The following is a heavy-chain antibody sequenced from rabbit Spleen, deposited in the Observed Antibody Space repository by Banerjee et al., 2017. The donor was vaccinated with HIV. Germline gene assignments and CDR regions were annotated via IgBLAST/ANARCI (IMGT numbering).Heavy chain of an antibody. V-gene: IGHV1S42*01. D-gene: IGHD3-1*01. CDR1: GFSLFYYW. CDR2: IYAGDGST. J-gene: IGHJ3*01. Sequence: EESGGGLVKPGGTLTLTCKASGFSLFYYWMCWVRQAPGKGLDLIGCIYAGDGSTDYTNWVNGRFTISKTSSTVDLKMTSLTAADTATYFCARDKELAIWGYEFDLWDQGTLVTVS. CDR3: ARDKELAIWGYEFDL.